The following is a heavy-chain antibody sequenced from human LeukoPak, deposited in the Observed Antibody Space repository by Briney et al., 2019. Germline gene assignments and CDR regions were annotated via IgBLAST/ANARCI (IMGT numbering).Heavy chain of an antibody. CDR3: ARGVPGGQRSRYDY. CDR1: GGPFSGYY. Sequence: SETLPLTCAVYGGPFSGYYWSWIRQPPGRGLEWIGEINHSGSTNYKPSLKSRVTISVDTSKNQFSLKMNSMTAADTAMYYCARGVPGGQRSRYDYWGQGTLVTVSS. D-gene: IGHD6-25*01. CDR2: INHSGST. J-gene: IGHJ4*02. V-gene: IGHV4-34*01.